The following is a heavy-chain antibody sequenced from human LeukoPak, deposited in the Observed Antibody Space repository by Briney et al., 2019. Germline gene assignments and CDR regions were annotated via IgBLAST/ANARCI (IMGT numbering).Heavy chain of an antibody. V-gene: IGHV3-7*05. CDR3: ARGEVDSNVDY. D-gene: IGHD4-11*01. CDR1: GFIFSDYW. J-gene: IGHJ4*02. CDR2: IEQDGSEE. Sequence: GGSLRLSCAASGFIFSDYWMNWVRQAPGKGLEWVANIEQDGSEEYYVDSVKGRFAISRDNAKNSLYLQMNSLRAEDTAVYYCARGEVDSNVDYWGQGTLVTVSS.